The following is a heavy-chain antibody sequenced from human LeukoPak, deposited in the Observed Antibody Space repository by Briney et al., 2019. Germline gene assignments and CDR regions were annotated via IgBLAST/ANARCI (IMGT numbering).Heavy chain of an antibody. Sequence: GGSLRLSCAASGFDFSTQWMSWVRQAPGKGLEWVSAISGSGGSTYYADSVKGRFTISRDNSKNTLYLQMNSLRAEDTAVYYCAKDGGYFDWLLSRPYYFDYWGQGTLVTVSS. CDR2: ISGSGGST. D-gene: IGHD3-9*01. V-gene: IGHV3-23*01. J-gene: IGHJ4*02. CDR3: AKDGGYFDWLLSRPYYFDY. CDR1: GFDFSTQW.